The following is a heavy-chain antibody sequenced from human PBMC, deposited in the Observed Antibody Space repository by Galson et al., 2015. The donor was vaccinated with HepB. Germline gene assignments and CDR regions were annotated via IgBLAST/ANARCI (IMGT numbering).Heavy chain of an antibody. CDR1: GFTFTNFA. D-gene: IGHD2-15*01. Sequence: SLRLSCAASGFTFTNFAMSWVRQTPEKGLEWVSTISGTGGSTYYAASVMGRFTISRDNSKNTLFLEISSLRAEDTAIYNCAKDREVGYCSGGSCSPPDSWGQGTLVTVSS. CDR2: ISGTGGST. J-gene: IGHJ4*02. CDR3: AKDREVGYCSGGSCSPPDS. V-gene: IGHV3-23*01.